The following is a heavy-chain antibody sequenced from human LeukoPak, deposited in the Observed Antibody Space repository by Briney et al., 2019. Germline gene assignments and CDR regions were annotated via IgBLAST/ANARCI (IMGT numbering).Heavy chain of an antibody. D-gene: IGHD4-23*01. J-gene: IGHJ3*02. Sequence: PSQTLSLTCTVSGGSISSGDYYWSWIRQPPGKGLEWIGHIYHSGSTYYNPSLKSRVTISVDTSKNQFSLKLSSVTAADTAVFYCARERFGGNSGAFDIWGQGTMVTVSS. V-gene: IGHV4-30-4*01. CDR2: IYHSGST. CDR3: ARERFGGNSGAFDI. CDR1: GGSISSGDYY.